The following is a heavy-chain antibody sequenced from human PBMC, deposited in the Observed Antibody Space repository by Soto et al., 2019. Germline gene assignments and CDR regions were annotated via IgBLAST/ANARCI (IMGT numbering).Heavy chain of an antibody. Sequence: GGPLRLCYAASGCTFSSYAMSWVRQATGKGLEWVSTISGSGGRTYYADSVKGRFTISRDNSKNTLYVEMNSLRAEDTAVYYCAKTAGDCSGGSCYSQGFDIWGQGTVVTVSS. CDR1: GCTFSSYA. CDR3: AKTAGDCSGGSCYSQGFDI. V-gene: IGHV3-23*01. J-gene: IGHJ3*02. CDR2: ISGSGGRT. D-gene: IGHD2-15*01.